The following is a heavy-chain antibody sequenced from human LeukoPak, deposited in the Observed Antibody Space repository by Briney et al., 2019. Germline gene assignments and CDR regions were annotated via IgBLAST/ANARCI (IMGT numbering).Heavy chain of an antibody. D-gene: IGHD6-6*01. CDR1: GGSISSRPYY. J-gene: IGHJ6*03. CDR3: ARDFSSSSTVYYYYYMDV. V-gene: IGHV4-39*07. CDR2: ISYSGTT. Sequence: PSETLSLTCTVSGGSISSRPYYWGWVRQPPGKGLEWIGTISYSGTTYYSPSLKSRLTISLDTSKNQFSLKLSSVTAADTAIYYCARDFSSSSTVYYYYYMDVWGKGTTVTVSS.